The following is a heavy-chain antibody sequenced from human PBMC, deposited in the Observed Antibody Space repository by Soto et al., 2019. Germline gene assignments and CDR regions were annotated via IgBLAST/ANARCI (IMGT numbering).Heavy chain of an antibody. CDR1: GYSFTSYW. Sequence: GESLKISFKASGYSFTSYWISWVRQMPGKGLEWMGRIDASDSYTNYSPSIQGHVTISADKSISTAYLQWSRLKASDTAMYYCARPRLSGHSYYGLDAWGQGITVTVSS. D-gene: IGHD6-19*01. CDR2: IDASDSYT. V-gene: IGHV5-10-1*01. CDR3: ARPRLSGHSYYGLDA. J-gene: IGHJ6*01.